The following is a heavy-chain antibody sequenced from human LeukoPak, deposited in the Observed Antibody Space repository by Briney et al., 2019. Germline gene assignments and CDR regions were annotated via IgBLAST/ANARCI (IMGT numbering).Heavy chain of an antibody. Sequence: SETLCLTCTASGGSISSGSYSWSWIRQPAGKGLEWIGRIYTSGSTNYNPSLKSRVTISVDTSKNQFSLKLSSVTAADTAVYYCARDRRTGTTFSFDYWGQGTLVTVSS. V-gene: IGHV4-61*02. J-gene: IGHJ4*02. CDR1: GGSISSGSYS. CDR2: IYTSGST. CDR3: ARDRRTGTTFSFDY. D-gene: IGHD1-7*01.